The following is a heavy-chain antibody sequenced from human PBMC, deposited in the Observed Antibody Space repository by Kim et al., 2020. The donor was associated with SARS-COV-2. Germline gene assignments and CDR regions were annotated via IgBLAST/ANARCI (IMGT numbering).Heavy chain of an antibody. CDR2: SK. V-gene: IGHV3-23*01. CDR3: AKGIGWFDP. J-gene: IGHJ5*02. D-gene: IGHD2-15*01. Sequence: SKYYADSVKGRFTISRDNSKNTLYLQMNSLRAEDTAVYYCAKGIGWFDPWGQGTLVTVSS.